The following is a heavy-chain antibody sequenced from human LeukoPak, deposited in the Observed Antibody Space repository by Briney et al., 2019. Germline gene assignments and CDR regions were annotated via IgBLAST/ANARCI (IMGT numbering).Heavy chain of an antibody. D-gene: IGHD3-22*01. CDR1: GGSFSGYY. J-gene: IGHJ4*02. CDR2: INHSGST. CDR3: ARGQHQWGYYYGY. V-gene: IGHV4-34*01. Sequence: SETLSLTCAVYGGSFSGYYWSWIRQPPGKGLEWMGEINHSGSTNYNPSLKSRVTISVDTSKNQFSLRLSSVTAADTAVYYCARGQHQWGYYYGYWGQGTLVTVSS.